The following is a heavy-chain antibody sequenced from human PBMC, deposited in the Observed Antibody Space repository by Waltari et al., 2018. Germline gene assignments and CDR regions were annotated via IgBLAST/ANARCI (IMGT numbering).Heavy chain of an antibody. CDR3: HLEASCTNGVCYRDAFDI. V-gene: IGHV3-49*04. CDR1: GFTFGDYA. Sequence: EVQLVESGGGLVQPGRSLRLSCTASGFTFGDYAMRWVRQAPGQGPEWVGFIRSKAYGGTTEYAASVKGRFTISRDDSKSIAYLQMNSLKTEDTAVYYCHLEASCTNGVCYRDAFDIWGQGTMVTVSS. J-gene: IGHJ3*02. CDR2: IRSKAYGGTT. D-gene: IGHD2-8*01.